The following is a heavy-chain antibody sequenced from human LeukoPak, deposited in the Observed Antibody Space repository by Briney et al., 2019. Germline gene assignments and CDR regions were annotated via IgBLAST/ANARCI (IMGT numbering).Heavy chain of an antibody. CDR1: GFTVSSNY. CDR2: IYTDGTP. J-gene: IGHJ4*02. Sequence: PGGSLRLSCAASGFTVSSNYMSWVRQAPGKGLEWVSVIYTDGTPYYADSVKGRFTMSRDSSKNTLYLQMNSLRAEDTAVYYCARDLPLPQYSGSYGRFDYWDQGTLVTVSS. V-gene: IGHV3-66*01. D-gene: IGHD1-26*01. CDR3: ARDLPLPQYSGSYGRFDY.